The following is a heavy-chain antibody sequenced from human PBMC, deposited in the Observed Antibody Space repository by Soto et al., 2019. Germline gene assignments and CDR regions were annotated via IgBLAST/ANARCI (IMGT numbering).Heavy chain of an antibody. J-gene: IGHJ5*02. CDR2: IYVTGDV. D-gene: IGHD2-21*01. Sequence: LSLTFSVSDAALNSGNYYWSWIRQVPGKGLEWIGHIYVTGDVDYNPSLRDRITISQDTSERQFSLNLRLVTDADTAVYYCARLRIATNTYKWFDPWGQGTMVTVSS. V-gene: IGHV4-31*03. CDR1: DAALNSGNYY. CDR3: ARLRIATNTYKWFDP.